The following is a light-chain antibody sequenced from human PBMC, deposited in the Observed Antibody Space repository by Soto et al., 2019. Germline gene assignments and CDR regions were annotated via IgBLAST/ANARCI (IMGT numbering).Light chain of an antibody. Sequence: EIVMTQSPATLSXXPXXXXTXXXRASQSVSSNLAWYQQKPGQAPRLLIYGASTRATGIPARFSGSGSGAEFTLTISSLQSEDFAVYYCQQYNNWPWTFGQGTKVDI. CDR1: QSVSSN. CDR2: GAS. J-gene: IGKJ1*01. CDR3: QQYNNWPWT. V-gene: IGKV3-15*01.